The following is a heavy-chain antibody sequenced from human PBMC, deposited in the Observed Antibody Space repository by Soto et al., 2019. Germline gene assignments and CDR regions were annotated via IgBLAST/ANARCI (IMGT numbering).Heavy chain of an antibody. CDR1: GGSFSGYY. V-gene: IGHV4-34*01. Sequence: SETLSLTCAVYGGSFSGYYWSWIRQPPGKGLEWIGEINHSGSTNYNPSLKSRVTISVDTSKNQFSLKLSSVTAADTAVYYCAREYESWSGYGYFDYWGQGTLVTVSS. J-gene: IGHJ4*02. CDR3: AREYESWSGYGYFDY. D-gene: IGHD3-3*01. CDR2: INHSGST.